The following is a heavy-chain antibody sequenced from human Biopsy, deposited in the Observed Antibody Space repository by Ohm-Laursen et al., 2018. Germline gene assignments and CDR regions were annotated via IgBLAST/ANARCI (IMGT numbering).Heavy chain of an antibody. CDR3: ASFNDYKGSWFDP. Sequence: GTLSLTCGVSGGSASSYLWSWIRQPPGKGLEWIGNIYNSGSTSYNPSLKSRVTISVDTSKNQFSLKLNSATAADTAVYYCASFNDYKGSWFDPWGQGTLVTVSS. CDR2: IYNSGST. D-gene: IGHD4-11*01. CDR1: GGSASSYL. J-gene: IGHJ5*02. V-gene: IGHV4-59*02.